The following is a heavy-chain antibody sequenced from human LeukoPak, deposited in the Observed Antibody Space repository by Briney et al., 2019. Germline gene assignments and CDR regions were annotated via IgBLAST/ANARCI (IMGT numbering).Heavy chain of an antibody. CDR2: INRNGGIT. J-gene: IGHJ4*02. CDR1: GFTFEDYG. Sequence: VGSLRLSCAVSGFTFEDYGMSWGRQAPGKGLEWVSGINRNGGITGYADSVKGRFTISRDNAKNSLYLQMNSLRAEDTALYYCARDSGYGGYWNYGYDYWGQGTQVSVSS. CDR3: ARDSGYGGYWNYGYDY. V-gene: IGHV3-20*04. D-gene: IGHD1-7*01.